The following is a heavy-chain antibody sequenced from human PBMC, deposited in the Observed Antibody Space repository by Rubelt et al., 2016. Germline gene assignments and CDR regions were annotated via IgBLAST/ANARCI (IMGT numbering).Heavy chain of an antibody. Sequence: APGKGLEWVAVIWYDGSNKYYADSVKGRFTISRDNSKNTLYLQMNGLRAEDTAVYYCARDLTSGYFDHWGQGTLVTVSS. CDR3: ARDLTSGYFDH. J-gene: IGHJ4*02. D-gene: IGHD3-10*01. V-gene: IGHV3-33*01. CDR2: IWYDGSNK.